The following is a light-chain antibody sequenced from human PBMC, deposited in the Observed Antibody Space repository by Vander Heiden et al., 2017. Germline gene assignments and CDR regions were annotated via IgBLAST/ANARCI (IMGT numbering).Light chain of an antibody. V-gene: IGKV1-8*01. CDR1: QGISSY. Sequence: AIRMTQSPSSFSASTGDSVIITCLASQGISSYLAWYQQKPGKAPKLLIYAASTLQSGVPSRFSGSGSGTDFTLTISCLQSEDFATYYCQQYYSYPWTFGQGTKVEIK. CDR2: AAS. CDR3: QQYYSYPWT. J-gene: IGKJ1*01.